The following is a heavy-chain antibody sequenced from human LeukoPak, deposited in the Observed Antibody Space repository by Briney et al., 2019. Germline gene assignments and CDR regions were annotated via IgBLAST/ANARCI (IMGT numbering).Heavy chain of an antibody. D-gene: IGHD2-2*01. J-gene: IGHJ4*02. CDR1: GFNVISRY. V-gene: IGHV3-53*01. Sequence: QTGGSLRLSCAVSGFNVISRYMSWVRQASGKGLEWVSVINTANDTFYTDSVKGRFTVSRDNSKNTFYLQMNSLRADDTAIYYCARANYCTDTTCYAYYFDYWGQGTLVTVSS. CDR2: INTANDT. CDR3: ARANYCTDTTCYAYYFDY.